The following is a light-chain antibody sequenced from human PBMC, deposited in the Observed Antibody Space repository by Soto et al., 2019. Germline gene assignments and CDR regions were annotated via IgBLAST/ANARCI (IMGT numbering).Light chain of an antibody. CDR3: SSYTSSSTVV. V-gene: IGLV2-14*01. CDR2: EVS. CDR1: SSDVGGYNY. Sequence: QSALTQPASVSGSPGQSITISCTGTSSDVGGYNYVSWYQQHPGKAPKLMIYEVSNRPSGVSNRFSGSKSGNTASLTISGLQAEDEADYYCSSYTSSSTVVFGGGTKDRP. J-gene: IGLJ2*01.